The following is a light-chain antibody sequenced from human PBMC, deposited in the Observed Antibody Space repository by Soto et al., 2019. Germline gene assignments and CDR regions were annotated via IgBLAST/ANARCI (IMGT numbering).Light chain of an antibody. J-gene: IGKJ1*01. V-gene: IGKV1-39*01. CDR3: QQSYYSSWT. CDR1: QSISRR. Sequence: DIQMTQSPSSLSASVGDRVTITCRASQSISRRLNWYQQKPGKVPKVLIYDASSLQSGVPPRFSGSGSETDFTLTISSLQPEDFATYYCQQSYYSSWTFGQGTKVESK. CDR2: DAS.